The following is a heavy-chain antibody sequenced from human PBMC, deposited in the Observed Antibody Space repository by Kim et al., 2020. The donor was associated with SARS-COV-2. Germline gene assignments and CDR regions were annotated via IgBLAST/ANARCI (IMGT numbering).Heavy chain of an antibody. Sequence: GGSLRLSCAASGFTFSSYAMSWVRQAPGKGLEWVSAISGSGGSTYYADSVKGRFTISRDNSKNTLYLQMNSLRAEDTAVYYGAKDLWDLLYCGGGSCYPQDWYFDLWGRGTLVTVSS. V-gene: IGHV3-23*01. CDR3: AKDLWDLLYCGGGSCYPQDWYFDL. CDR1: GFTFSSYA. J-gene: IGHJ2*01. CDR2: ISGSGGST. D-gene: IGHD2-15*01.